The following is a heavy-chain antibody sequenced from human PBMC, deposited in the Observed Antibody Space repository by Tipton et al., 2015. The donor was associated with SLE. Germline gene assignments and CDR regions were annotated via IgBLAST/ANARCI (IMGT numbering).Heavy chain of an antibody. CDR2: ISYDGSNK. D-gene: IGHD1-1*01. V-gene: IGHV3-30*18. CDR1: GFTFSSYW. CDR3: AKSQLGAWYFDL. J-gene: IGHJ2*01. Sequence: SLRLSCAASGFTFSSYWMHWVRQAPGKGLEWVAVISYDGSNKYYADSVKGRFTISRDNSKNTLYLQMNSLRAEDTAVYYCAKSQLGAWYFDLWGRGTLVTVSS.